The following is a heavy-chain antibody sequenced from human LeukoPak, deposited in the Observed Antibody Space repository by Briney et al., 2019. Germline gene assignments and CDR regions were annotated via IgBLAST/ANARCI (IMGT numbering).Heavy chain of an antibody. J-gene: IGHJ4*02. CDR3: ARSDSTRGTFEY. V-gene: IGHV1-18*01. D-gene: IGHD3/OR15-3a*01. CDR2: ISAYNGNT. CDR1: GYTFTSYG. Sequence: ASVKVSCKAYGYTFTSYGISWVRQAPGQGLEWMGWISAYNGNTNYAQKLQGRVTMTTDTSTSTAYMELRSLRSDDTAVYYCARSDSTRGTFEYWGQGTLVTVSS.